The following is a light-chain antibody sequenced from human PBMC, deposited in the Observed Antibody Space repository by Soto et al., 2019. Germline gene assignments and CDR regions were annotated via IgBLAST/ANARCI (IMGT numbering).Light chain of an antibody. J-gene: IGKJ4*01. CDR3: PQYGSSPLT. CDR1: PSVSSSY. Sequence: EIVLTQSPGTLSLSPGERATLSCRATPSVSSSYLAWYQQRPGQAPRLLIYGTSSRATGIPDRFSGSESGTDFTLTIRRLEPEDFAVYYCPQYGSSPLTFGRGNKVEIK. CDR2: GTS. V-gene: IGKV3-20*01.